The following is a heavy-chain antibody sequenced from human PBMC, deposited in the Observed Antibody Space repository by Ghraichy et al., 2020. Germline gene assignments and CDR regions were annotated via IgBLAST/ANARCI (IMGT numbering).Heavy chain of an antibody. CDR2: INSDGSST. D-gene: IGHD1-14*01. CDR3: ARAKRYHDAFDI. CDR1: GCTLGCNP. V-gene: IGHV3-74*01. J-gene: IGHJ3*02. Sequence: GGSLRLSCSAFGCTLGCNPMTWFRHAPGKGLVWVSRINSDGSSTSYADSVKGRFTISRDNAKNTLYLQMNSLRAEDTAVYYCARAKRYHDAFDIWGQGTMVTAS.